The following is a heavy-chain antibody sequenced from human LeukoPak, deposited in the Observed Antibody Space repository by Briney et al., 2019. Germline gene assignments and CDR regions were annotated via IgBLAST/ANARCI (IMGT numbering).Heavy chain of an antibody. CDR3: SRGDDYGDYVRD. CDR2: INSDGSST. CDR1: GFTFSSDW. V-gene: IGHV3-74*01. Sequence: GGSLRLSCAASGFTFSSDWMHWVRQAQGKGLVWVSRINSDGSSTSYADSVKGRFTISRDNAKNTLYLEMNSLRAEDTAVYYCSRGDDYGDYVRDWGQGTLVTVST. J-gene: IGHJ4*02. D-gene: IGHD4-17*01.